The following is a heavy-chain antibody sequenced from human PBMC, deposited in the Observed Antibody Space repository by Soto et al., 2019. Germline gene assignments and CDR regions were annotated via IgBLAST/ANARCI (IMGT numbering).Heavy chain of an antibody. CDR2: ISYDGSNK. D-gene: IGHD3-10*01. Sequence: GGSLRLSCAASGFTFSSYAMHWVRQAPGKGLEWVAVISYDGSNKYYADSVKGRFTISRDNSKNTLYRQMNSLRAEDTAVYYCARGGSPPSPLWFGEDWRGYYYYGMDVWGQGTTVTVSS. J-gene: IGHJ6*02. CDR1: GFTFSSYA. CDR3: ARGGSPPSPLWFGEDWRGYYYYGMDV. V-gene: IGHV3-30-3*01.